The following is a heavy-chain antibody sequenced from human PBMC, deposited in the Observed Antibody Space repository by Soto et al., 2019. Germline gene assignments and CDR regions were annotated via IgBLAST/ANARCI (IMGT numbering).Heavy chain of an antibody. Sequence: QVQLVQSGAEVKKPGASVKVSCKASGYNFAGSGFIWVRQAPGQGLEWMGWISAKSGDTNYAQNLQGRVTMSTDTSTSTAYMELRSLTSDDTAVYYCARAGASNWNYISSSSWGQGTLVTVSS. J-gene: IGHJ4*02. V-gene: IGHV1-18*04. D-gene: IGHD1-7*01. CDR2: ISAKSGDT. CDR1: GYNFAGSG. CDR3: ARAGASNWNYISSSS.